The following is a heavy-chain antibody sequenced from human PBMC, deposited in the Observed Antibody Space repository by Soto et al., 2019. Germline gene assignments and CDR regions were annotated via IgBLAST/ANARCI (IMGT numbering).Heavy chain of an antibody. CDR2: ISAHNGNT. D-gene: IGHD2-8*02. Sequence: QVHLVQSGAEVKKPGASVKVSCQGSGYAFAAYGITWVRQAPGQGLEWMGWISAHNGNTNYAQKLQGRGTATRDTSTCSAYMELRSLRYDDTAVYYCARGRYWDYWGQGALVTVSS. V-gene: IGHV1-18*01. CDR1: GYAFAAYG. J-gene: IGHJ4*02. CDR3: ARGRYWDY.